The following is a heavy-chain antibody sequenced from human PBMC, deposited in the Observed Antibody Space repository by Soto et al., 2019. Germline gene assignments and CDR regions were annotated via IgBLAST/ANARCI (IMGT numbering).Heavy chain of an antibody. Sequence: EVQLVESGGGLVQPGRSLRLSCAASGFTFDDYAMHWVRQAPGKGLEWVSGISWNSGSIGYAESVKGRFTISRDNAKNSLYLQMNSLSAEDTALYYCAKVRTGYSSGWPLFDYWGQGTLVTVSS. CDR2: ISWNSGSI. V-gene: IGHV3-9*01. J-gene: IGHJ4*02. CDR3: AKVRTGYSSGWPLFDY. D-gene: IGHD6-19*01. CDR1: GFTFDDYA.